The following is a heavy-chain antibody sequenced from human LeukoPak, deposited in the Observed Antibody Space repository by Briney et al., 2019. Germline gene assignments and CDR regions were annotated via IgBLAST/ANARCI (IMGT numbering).Heavy chain of an antibody. V-gene: IGHV4-4*07. CDR3: ARARVVPAASEFYYYMDV. CDR2: IYTSGST. J-gene: IGHJ6*03. CDR1: GGSFSSYY. Sequence: SETLSLTCTLSGGSFSSYYWSWIRQPAGKGLEWIGRIYTSGSTNYNPSLKSRVTMSVDTSKKHLSLKLSSVTAADTGVYYCARARVVPAASEFYYYMDVWRKGTTVTVSS. D-gene: IGHD2-2*01.